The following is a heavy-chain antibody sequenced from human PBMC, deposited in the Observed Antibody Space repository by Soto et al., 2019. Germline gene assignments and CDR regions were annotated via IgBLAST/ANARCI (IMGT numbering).Heavy chain of an antibody. Sequence: GGSLRLSCAASGFTFSSYAMHWVRQAPGKGLEWVAVISYDGSNKYYADSVKGRFTISRDNSKNTLYLQMNSLRAEDTAVYYCARPPLKPPYYFDYWGQGTLVTVSS. J-gene: IGHJ4*02. CDR3: ARPPLKPPYYFDY. CDR1: GFTFSSYA. V-gene: IGHV3-30-3*01. CDR2: ISYDGSNK.